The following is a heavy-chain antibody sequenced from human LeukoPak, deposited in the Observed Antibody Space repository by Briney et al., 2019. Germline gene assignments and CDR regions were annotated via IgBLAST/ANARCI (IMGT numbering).Heavy chain of an antibody. CDR2: IYHSGRS. V-gene: IGHV4-38-2*01. D-gene: IGHD3-16*01. CDR1: GYSISSGYY. CDR3: ARGQGRWDAGGAFDI. Sequence: SETLSLTCAVSGYSISSGYYWAWIRQPPGKGLEWIGFIYHSGRSFLSPSLKSRVTISIDTSKNHFSLWLTSVTAADTAAYYCARGQGRWDAGGAFDIWGQGTTVTVSS. J-gene: IGHJ3*02.